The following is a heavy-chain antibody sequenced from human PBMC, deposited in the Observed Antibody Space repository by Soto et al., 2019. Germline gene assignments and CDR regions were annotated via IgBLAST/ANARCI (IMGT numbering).Heavy chain of an antibody. Sequence: GRSLRLSCAASGFTFSSYGMPWVRQAPGKGLEWVAVIWYDGSNKYYADSVKGRFTISRDNSKNTLYLQMNSLRAEDTAVYYGARGAGSSDAFDIWGQGTMVTVSS. V-gene: IGHV3-33*01. D-gene: IGHD1-26*01. CDR3: ARGAGSSDAFDI. J-gene: IGHJ3*02. CDR1: GFTFSSYG. CDR2: IWYDGSNK.